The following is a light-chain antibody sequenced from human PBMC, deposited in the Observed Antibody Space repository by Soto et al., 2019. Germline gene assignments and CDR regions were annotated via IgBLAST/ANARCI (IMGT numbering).Light chain of an antibody. CDR1: QSVLYSSNNKNY. CDR3: QQYYSTLT. Sequence: DIVMTQSPDSLAVSLGERATINCKSSQSVLYSSNNKNYLAWYQQKPGQPPKLLIYWASTRESGVPDRFSGSGSGTDFTLPISRLQAEDVAVYYCQQYYSTLTFGAGTKVEIK. CDR2: WAS. V-gene: IGKV4-1*01. J-gene: IGKJ4*01.